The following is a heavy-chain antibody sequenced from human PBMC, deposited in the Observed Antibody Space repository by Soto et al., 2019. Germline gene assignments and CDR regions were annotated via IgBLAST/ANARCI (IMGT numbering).Heavy chain of an antibody. D-gene: IGHD3-3*02. CDR3: ARSNLNVILPLGY. CDR2: INTLSGDT. J-gene: IGHJ4*02. V-gene: IGHV1-2*02. CDR1: GSRLSGYY. Sequence: ASLNVSSKTSGSRLSGYYMHWVRQAPGQGLEWMGWINTLSGDTSFPQKFQGRLAMTRDTSIDTAFMEVSRLTSDDTARDYCARSNLNVILPLGYWGQGTLVTVSS.